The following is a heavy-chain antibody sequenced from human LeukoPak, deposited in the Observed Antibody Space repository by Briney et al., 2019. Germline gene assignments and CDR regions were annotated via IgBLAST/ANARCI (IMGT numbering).Heavy chain of an antibody. D-gene: IGHD6-19*01. CDR2: ISWNSGSI. CDR3: AKEEVVAGFDY. Sequence: GGSLRLSCAASGFTFDDYAMHWVRQAPGKGLEWVSGISWNSGSIGYADSVKGRFTISRDNAKNSLYLQMNSLRAEDTALYYCAKEEVVAGFDYWGQGTLVTVSS. J-gene: IGHJ4*02. CDR1: GFTFDDYA. V-gene: IGHV3-9*01.